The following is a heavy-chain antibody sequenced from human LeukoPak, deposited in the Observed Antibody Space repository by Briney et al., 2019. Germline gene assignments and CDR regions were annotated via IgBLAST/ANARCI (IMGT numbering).Heavy chain of an antibody. CDR3: ARDQATSGGGLDS. J-gene: IGHJ4*02. V-gene: IGHV3-53*01. Sequence: GGSLRLSCAASGFTVSGTHMSWVRQAPGKGLEWVSAIYTGGTTYYSDSVEGRFTISRDKSKNTLYLQMDSLRVEDTAVYYCARDQATSGGGLDSWGQGTLVTASS. CDR2: IYTGGTT. D-gene: IGHD3-16*01. CDR1: GFTVSGTH.